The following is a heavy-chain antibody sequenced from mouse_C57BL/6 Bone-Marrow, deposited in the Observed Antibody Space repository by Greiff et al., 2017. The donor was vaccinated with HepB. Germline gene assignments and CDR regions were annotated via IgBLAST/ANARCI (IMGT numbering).Heavy chain of an antibody. D-gene: IGHD2-5*01. Sequence: QVQLQQSGAELVKPGASVKMSCKASGYTFTSYWITWVKQRPGQGLEWIGDIYPGSGSTNYNEKFKSKATLTVDTSSSTAYMQLSSLTSEDSAVYDCARENSNYVSAMDYWGQGTSVTVSS. V-gene: IGHV1-55*01. CDR3: ARENSNYVSAMDY. CDR1: GYTFTSYW. CDR2: IYPGSGST. J-gene: IGHJ4*01.